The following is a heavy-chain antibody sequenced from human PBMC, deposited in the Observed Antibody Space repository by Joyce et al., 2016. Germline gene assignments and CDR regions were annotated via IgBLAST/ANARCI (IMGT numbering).Heavy chain of an antibody. Sequence: QVQLVQSGAEVKNPGASVKVSCKASGFSFSGYYIHWVRQAPGQGLEWRGWINPDRGDTIDAQKFQGRVTMTRDTSISTVYLELGRLTSDDTALYYCAREYGGTFYFDYWGQVTLVTVSS. D-gene: IGHD4-23*01. V-gene: IGHV1-2*02. CDR3: AREYGGTFYFDY. J-gene: IGHJ4*02. CDR2: INPDRGDT. CDR1: GFSFSGYY.